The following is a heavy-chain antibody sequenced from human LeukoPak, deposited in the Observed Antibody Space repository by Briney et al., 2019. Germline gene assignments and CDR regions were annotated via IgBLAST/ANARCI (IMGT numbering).Heavy chain of an antibody. CDR2: IIPIFGTA. Sequence: SVKVSYKASGGTFSSYAISWVRQAPGQGLEWMGGIIPIFGTANYAQKFQGRVMITTDESTSTAYMELSSLRSEDTAVYYCARGFDGYLDYWGQGTQVTVSS. J-gene: IGHJ4*02. V-gene: IGHV1-69*05. CDR1: GGTFSSYA. CDR3: ARGFDGYLDY.